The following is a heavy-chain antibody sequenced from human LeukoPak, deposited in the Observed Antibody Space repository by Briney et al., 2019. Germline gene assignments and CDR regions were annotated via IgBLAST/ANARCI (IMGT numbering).Heavy chain of an antibody. Sequence: TGGSLRLSCAASGFTFSSYDMHWVRQATGKGLEWVSAIGTAGDTYYPGSVKGRFTISRENAKNSLYLQMNSLRAGDTAVYYCVRDNPRCCGVVPANIDDYWGQGTLVTVSS. J-gene: IGHJ4*02. CDR1: GFTFSSYD. V-gene: IGHV3-13*01. CDR3: VRDNPRCCGVVPANIDDY. CDR2: IGTAGDT. D-gene: IGHD2-15*01.